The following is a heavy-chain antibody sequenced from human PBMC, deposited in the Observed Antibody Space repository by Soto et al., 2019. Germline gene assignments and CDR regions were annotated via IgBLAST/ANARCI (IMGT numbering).Heavy chain of an antibody. CDR2: INAYNGNT. J-gene: IGHJ4*02. CDR3: ARDWYCTNGVCYHDPFDY. Sequence: ASVKVSCKASGYTFTSYAIHWVRQAPGQRLEWKGWINAYNGNTKYSQKLQGKVTMTRDTSTSTAYMELRSLRSDDTAVYYCARDWYCTNGVCYHDPFDYWGQGTLVTVSS. D-gene: IGHD2-8*01. CDR1: GYTFTSYA. V-gene: IGHV1-3*01.